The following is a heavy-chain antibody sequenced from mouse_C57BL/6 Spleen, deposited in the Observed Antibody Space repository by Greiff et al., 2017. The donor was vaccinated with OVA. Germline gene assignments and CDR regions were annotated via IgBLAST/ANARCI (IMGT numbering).Heavy chain of an antibody. CDR3: ARNRDYDYDEDYWYFDV. CDR2: IWTGGGT. CDR1: GFSLTSYA. Sequence: QVQLKESGPGLVAPSQSLSITCTVSGFSLTSYAISWVRQPPGKGLEWLGVIWTGGGTNYNSALKSRLSISKDNSKSQVFLKMNSLQTDDTARYYCARNRDYDYDEDYWYFDVWGTGTTVTVSS. D-gene: IGHD2-4*01. V-gene: IGHV2-9-1*01. J-gene: IGHJ1*03.